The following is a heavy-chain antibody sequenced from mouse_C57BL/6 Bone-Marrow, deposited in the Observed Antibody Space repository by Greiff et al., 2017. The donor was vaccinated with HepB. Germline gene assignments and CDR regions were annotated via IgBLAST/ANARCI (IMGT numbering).Heavy chain of an antibody. CDR1: GYTFTSYW. J-gene: IGHJ3*01. D-gene: IGHD3-3*01. CDR3: ASGGLCAY. Sequence: QVQLQQPGAELVRPGTSVKLSCKASGYTFTSYWMHWVKQRTGQGLEWIGVIDPSDSYTNYNQKFKGKATLTVDTSSSTAYMQRSSLTSEDSAVYYCASGGLCAYWGQGTLVTVSA. V-gene: IGHV1-59*01. CDR2: IDPSDSYT.